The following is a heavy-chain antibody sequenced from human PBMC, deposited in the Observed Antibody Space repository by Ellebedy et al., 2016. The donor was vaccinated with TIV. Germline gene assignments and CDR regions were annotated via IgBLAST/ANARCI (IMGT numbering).Heavy chain of an antibody. Sequence: MPSETLSLTCTVSGGSISSGDYYWSWIRQPPGKGLEWIGYIYYSGSTNYNPSLKSRVTISVDTSKNQFSLKLSSVTAADTAVYYCARHPVVTAIVEDYWGQGTLVTVSS. CDR1: GGSISSGDYY. J-gene: IGHJ4*02. CDR2: IYYSGST. CDR3: ARHPVVTAIVEDY. D-gene: IGHD2-21*02. V-gene: IGHV4-61*08.